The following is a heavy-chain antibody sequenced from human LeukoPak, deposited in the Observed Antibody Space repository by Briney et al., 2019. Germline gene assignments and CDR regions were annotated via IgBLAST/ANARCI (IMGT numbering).Heavy chain of an antibody. J-gene: IGHJ4*02. D-gene: IGHD3-10*01. CDR1: GFTFSNYW. Sequence: GSLRLSCAASGFTFSNYWMTWVRQPPEKGLEWIGEISHSGSTNYNPSLKSRVTISVHTSKNQFSLKLSSVTAADTAVYYCARGLGSGNYDYWGQGTLVTVSS. CDR3: ARGLGSGNYDY. V-gene: IGHV4-34*01. CDR2: ISHSGST.